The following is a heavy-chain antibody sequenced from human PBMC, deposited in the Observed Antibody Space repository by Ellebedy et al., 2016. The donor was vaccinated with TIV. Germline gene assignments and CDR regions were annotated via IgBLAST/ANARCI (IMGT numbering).Heavy chain of an antibody. D-gene: IGHD5-12*01. CDR3: ASHRGFYSGWSFDY. Sequence: MPSETLSLTCTVSGDSISSYYWSWIRQPPGKGLEWIGHIYYSGGAKYNTSLKSRVTISVDTSKNQFSLKVNSVTAADTAIYYCASHRGFYSGWSFDYWGQGTLITVSS. J-gene: IGHJ4*02. V-gene: IGHV4-59*12. CDR1: GDSISSYY. CDR2: IYYSGGA.